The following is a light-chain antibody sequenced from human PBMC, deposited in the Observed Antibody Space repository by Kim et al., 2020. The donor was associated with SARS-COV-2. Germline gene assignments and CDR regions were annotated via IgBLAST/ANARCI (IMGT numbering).Light chain of an antibody. CDR1: QSVSRQ. CDR3: QQRYNWQIT. J-gene: IGKJ5*01. Sequence: EIVLTQSPATLSLSPGERATLSCRASQSVSRQLGWYQQKPGQAPRLLIYDASDRATGIPARFSGSGSGTDYTLTITSLEPEDSAVYYCQQRYNWQITFGQGTRLGLN. V-gene: IGKV3-11*01. CDR2: DAS.